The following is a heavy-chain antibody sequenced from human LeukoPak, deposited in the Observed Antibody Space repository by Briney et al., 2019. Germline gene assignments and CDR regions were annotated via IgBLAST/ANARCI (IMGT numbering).Heavy chain of an antibody. Sequence: GESLKIARKGSGYSFTSYWIGWVRPMPGKGLEWMGIIYPGDSETRFSPSFKGQVTISADKSVNTAYLQWSSLKASDTAMYYCARRSGYNGYFDNWGQGTLVTVSS. CDR3: ARRSGYNGYFDN. CDR2: IYPGDSET. CDR1: GYSFTSYW. D-gene: IGHD5-12*01. V-gene: IGHV5-51*01. J-gene: IGHJ4*02.